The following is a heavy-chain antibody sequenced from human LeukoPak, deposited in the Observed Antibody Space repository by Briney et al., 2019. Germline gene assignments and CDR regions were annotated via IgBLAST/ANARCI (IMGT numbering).Heavy chain of an antibody. V-gene: IGHV3-7*01. D-gene: IGHD2-2*01. CDR3: ARDLSPVVPAAIDYFDY. CDR2: IKQDGSEK. CDR1: GFTVSSYG. Sequence: GGTLRLSCAASGFTVSSYGMTWVRQAPGKGLEWVANIKQDGSEKYYVDSVKGRFTISRDNAKNSLYLQMNSLRAEDTAVYYCARDLSPVVPAAIDYFDYWGQGTLVTVSS. J-gene: IGHJ4*02.